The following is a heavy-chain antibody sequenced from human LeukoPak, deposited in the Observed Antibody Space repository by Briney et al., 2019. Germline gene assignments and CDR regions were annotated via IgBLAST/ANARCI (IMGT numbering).Heavy chain of an antibody. CDR1: RGSVSSGSYY. D-gene: IGHD6-13*01. CDR2: IYYSGST. Sequence: SETLSLTCTVSRGSVSSGSYYWSWIRQPPGKGLEWIGYIYYSGSTNYNPSLMSRVTISVDTSKDQFSLKVSSVAAADTAVYFCARDPQYSSSSDAFDIWGQGTMVTVSS. CDR3: ARDPQYSSSSDAFDI. J-gene: IGHJ3*02. V-gene: IGHV4-61*01.